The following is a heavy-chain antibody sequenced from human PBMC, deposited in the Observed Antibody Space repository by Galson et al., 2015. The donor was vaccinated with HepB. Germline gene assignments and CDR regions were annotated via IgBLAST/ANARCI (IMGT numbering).Heavy chain of an antibody. J-gene: IGHJ4*02. D-gene: IGHD3-22*01. CDR3: AGGGFYYDKSGYSYLDS. CDR2: IYVDGNI. CDR1: GFTVSNNH. V-gene: IGHV3-53*01. Sequence: SLRLSCAASGFTVSNNHMSWVRQAPGKGLEWVSLIYVDGNIHYADSVKGRFTISRDNSKNTLYLQMNSLRAEDTAVYYCAGGGFYYDKSGYSYLDSWGQGTLVTVSS.